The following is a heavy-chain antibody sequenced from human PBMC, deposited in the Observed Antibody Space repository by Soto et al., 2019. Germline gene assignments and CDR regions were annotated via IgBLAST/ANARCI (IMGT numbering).Heavy chain of an antibody. V-gene: IGHV4-4*02. CDR1: GGSFASNNW. Sequence: SESLSVSCAVSGGSFASNNWWTWVRQPPGQGLEWIGEIYRTGITNYNPSLKSRVTISLDKSENQFSLKVTSLTAADTPVYYCASRDPRTSVDYWAQGTLVTVSS. J-gene: IGHJ4*02. D-gene: IGHD1-7*01. CDR2: IYRTGIT. CDR3: ASRDPRTSVDY.